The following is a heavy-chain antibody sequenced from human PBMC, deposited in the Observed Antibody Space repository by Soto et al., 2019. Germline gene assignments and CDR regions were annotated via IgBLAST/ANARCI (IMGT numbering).Heavy chain of an antibody. J-gene: IGHJ6*03. Sequence: SETLSLTCTVSGGSISSYYWSWIRQPPGKGLEWIGYIYYSGSTNYNPSPKSRVAISVDTSKNQFSLKLSSVTAADTAVYYCARLPRPLYYYYMDVWGKGTTVTVSS. CDR2: IYYSGST. V-gene: IGHV4-59*08. CDR3: ARLPRPLYYYYMDV. CDR1: GGSISSYY.